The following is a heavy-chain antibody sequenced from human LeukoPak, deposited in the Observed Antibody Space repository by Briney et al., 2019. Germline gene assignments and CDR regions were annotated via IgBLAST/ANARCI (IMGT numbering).Heavy chain of an antibody. Sequence: SETLSLTCTVSGGSISSYSWSWIRQPPGKGLEWIGYIYYSGSTNYNPSLKSRVTISVDTSKNQFSLKLSSVTAADTAVYYCAGTRTTVTTFWFDPWGQGTLVTVSS. CDR3: AGTRTTVTTFWFDP. J-gene: IGHJ5*02. CDR2: IYYSGST. D-gene: IGHD4-17*01. CDR1: GGSISSYS. V-gene: IGHV4-59*08.